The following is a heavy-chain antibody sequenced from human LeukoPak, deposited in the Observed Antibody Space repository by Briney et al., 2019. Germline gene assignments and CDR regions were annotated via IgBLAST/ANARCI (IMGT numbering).Heavy chain of an antibody. CDR2: ISAYNGNT. V-gene: IGHV1-18*01. CDR3: AVGFYDYVWGSYPSRSLFDY. CDR1: GYTFTSYG. D-gene: IGHD3-16*02. Sequence: ASVKVSCKASGYTFTSYGISLVRQAPGQGLEWMGWISAYNGNTNYAQKLQGRVTMTTDTSTSTAYMELRSLRSDDTAVYYCAVGFYDYVWGSYPSRSLFDYWGQGTLVTVSS. J-gene: IGHJ4*02.